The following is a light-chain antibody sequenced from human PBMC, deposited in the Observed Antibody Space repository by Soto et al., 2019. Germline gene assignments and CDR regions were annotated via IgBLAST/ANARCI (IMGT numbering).Light chain of an antibody. CDR2: AAS. V-gene: IGKV1-27*01. CDR3: QKYNNAPRT. CDR1: QGISNY. J-gene: IGKJ1*01. Sequence: DIQMTQSPSSLSASVGDTVTITCRASQGISNYFAWYQQKPGQVPNLLIYAASTLQSGVPSRFSGSGSGTDFTLTISSLRPEDVATYYCQKYNNAPRTFGQGTKVEI.